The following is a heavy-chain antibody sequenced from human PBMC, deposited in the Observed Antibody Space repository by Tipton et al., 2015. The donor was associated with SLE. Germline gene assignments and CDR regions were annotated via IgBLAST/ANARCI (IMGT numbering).Heavy chain of an antibody. CDR3: ARQPEQWLFYFDY. Sequence: TLSLTCTVSGGSISSSSYYWGWIRQPPGKGLEWIGSISYSGSTYYNPSLKSRVTISVDTSKNQFSLKLSSVTAADTAVYYCARQPEQWLFYFDYWGQGTLVTVSS. V-gene: IGHV4-39*01. J-gene: IGHJ4*02. CDR2: ISYSGST. D-gene: IGHD6-19*01. CDR1: GGSISSSSYY.